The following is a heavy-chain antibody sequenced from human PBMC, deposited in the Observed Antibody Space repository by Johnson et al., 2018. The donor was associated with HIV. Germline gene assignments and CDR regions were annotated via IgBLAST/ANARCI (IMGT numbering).Heavy chain of an antibody. CDR3: ARDPGHGGRLYDAFDF. V-gene: IGHV3-30*03. D-gene: IGHD4-23*01. Sequence: QVQLVESGGGVVQPGRSLRLSCAASGFTFSSYGMHWVRQAPGKGLEWVAVISYDGTDQYYADSVKARFTISRDNSKNTLYLQMNSLRGDDTGVYYCARDPGHGGRLYDAFDFRGQGTKV. CDR1: GFTFSSYG. J-gene: IGHJ3*01. CDR2: ISYDGTDQ.